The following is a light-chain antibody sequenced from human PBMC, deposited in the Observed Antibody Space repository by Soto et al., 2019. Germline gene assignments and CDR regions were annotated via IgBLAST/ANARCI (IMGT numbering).Light chain of an antibody. J-gene: IGKJ1*01. CDR2: GAS. CDR1: QSVSSSY. Sequence: EIVLTQSPDTLSLSPGERATLSCRASQSVSSSYLAWYQQKPGQAPRLLIYGASTRATGIPARFSGSGSGTEFTLTISSLQSEDFAVYYCQEYNYWPPTFGQGTKVDIK. CDR3: QEYNYWPPT. V-gene: IGKV3-15*01.